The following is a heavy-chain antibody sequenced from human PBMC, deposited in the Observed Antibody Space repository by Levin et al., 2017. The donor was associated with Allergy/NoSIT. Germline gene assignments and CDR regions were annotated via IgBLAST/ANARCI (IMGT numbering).Heavy chain of an antibody. CDR3: RGGYDSWSWFDP. CDR1: GGSIKSPSYY. Sequence: SQTLSLTCAVSGGSIKSPSYYWVWIRQPPGKGLEWIGTVYYTGTTNYNPSLKSRVTISVDTSKNQFSLKLNSVTAADTAVYYCRGGYDSWSWFDPWGRGTLVTVSS. CDR2: VYYTGTT. V-gene: IGHV4-39*01. D-gene: IGHD3-10*01. J-gene: IGHJ5*02.